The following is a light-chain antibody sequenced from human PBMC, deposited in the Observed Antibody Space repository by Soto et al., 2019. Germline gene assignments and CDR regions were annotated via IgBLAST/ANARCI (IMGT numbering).Light chain of an antibody. Sequence: QSVLTQPPSASGFPGQSVTISCTGTSSDVGYYDYVSWYQQHPGKAPKLVIYEVTKRPSGVPDRVSASKSGNTASLTVSGLRAEDEADYYCASWDDSLNGLVIGGGTKLTVL. CDR2: EVT. CDR3: ASWDDSLNGLV. J-gene: IGLJ3*02. CDR1: SSDVGYYDY. V-gene: IGLV2-8*01.